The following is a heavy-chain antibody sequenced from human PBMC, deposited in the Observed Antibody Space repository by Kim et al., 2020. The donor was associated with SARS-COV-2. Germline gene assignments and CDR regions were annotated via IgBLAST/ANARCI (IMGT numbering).Heavy chain of an antibody. V-gene: IGHV3-23*02. Sequence: VKGRLTITQDKSKHPLYLQMKGLRAEDTAVYYCAKDPHYDFWSGYVFDYWGQGTLVTVSS. D-gene: IGHD3-3*01. CDR3: AKDPHYDFWSGYVFDY. J-gene: IGHJ4*02.